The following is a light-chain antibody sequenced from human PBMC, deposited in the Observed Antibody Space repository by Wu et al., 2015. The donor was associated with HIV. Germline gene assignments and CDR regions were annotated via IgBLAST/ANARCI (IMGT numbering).Light chain of an antibody. J-gene: IGKJ2*03. V-gene: IGKV3-15*01. CDR2: GAS. CDR1: QSVSSSY. CDR3: QQYNNWPPYS. Sequence: EIVLTQSPGTLSLSPGERATLSCRASQSVSSSYLAWYQQTPGQAPRLLIYGASTRATGVPARFSGSGSGTQFTLTITNVQSADSAVYYCQQYNNWPPYSFGQGTKLEIK.